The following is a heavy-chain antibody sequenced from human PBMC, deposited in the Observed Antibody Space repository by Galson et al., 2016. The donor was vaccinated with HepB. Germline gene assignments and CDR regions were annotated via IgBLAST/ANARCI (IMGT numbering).Heavy chain of an antibody. CDR2: ISSDGSNK. CDR3: ARAGWQWLGPSDY. D-gene: IGHD6-19*01. Sequence: SLRLSCAASGFTFSNYDIQWIRQAPGKGLEWVALISSDGSNKYYVDSVKGRFTISRDNSKNTLFLQMNSRRVEDTAIYYCARAGWQWLGPSDYWGQGTLVTVSS. J-gene: IGHJ4*02. V-gene: IGHV3-33*01. CDR1: GFTFSNYD.